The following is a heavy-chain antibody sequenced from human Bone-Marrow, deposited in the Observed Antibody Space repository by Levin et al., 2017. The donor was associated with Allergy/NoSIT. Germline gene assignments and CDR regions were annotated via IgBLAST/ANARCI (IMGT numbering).Heavy chain of an antibody. CDR1: GYTFTSYG. V-gene: IGHV1-18*01. CDR3: ARDRTTVTPPDAFDI. Sequence: GESLKISCKASGYTFTSYGISWVRQAPGQGLEWMGWISAYNGNTNYAQKLQGRVTMTTDTSTSTAYMELRSLRSDDTAVYYCARDRTTVTPPDAFDIWGQGTMVTVSS. CDR2: ISAYNGNT. D-gene: IGHD4-11*01. J-gene: IGHJ3*02.